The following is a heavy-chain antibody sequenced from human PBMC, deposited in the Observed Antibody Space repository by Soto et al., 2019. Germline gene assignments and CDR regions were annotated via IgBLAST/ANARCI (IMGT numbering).Heavy chain of an antibody. J-gene: IGHJ4*02. CDR1: GYTFTNFG. V-gene: IGHV1-18*01. Sequence: QVQLVQSGAEVKKPGASVKVSCKASGYTFTNFGISWVRQAPGQGLEWMGWISAYNGNTNYAQNFQGRVTMTTETSTSTAYMELRSLRSGDTAVYYCARGATPIDSWGQGTLVTVSS. CDR3: ARGATPIDS. CDR2: ISAYNGNT. D-gene: IGHD2-15*01.